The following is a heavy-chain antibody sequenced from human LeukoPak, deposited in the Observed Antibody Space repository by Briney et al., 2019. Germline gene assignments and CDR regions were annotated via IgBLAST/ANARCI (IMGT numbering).Heavy chain of an antibody. Sequence: ASVKVSCKASGYSFVGYGITWVRQAPGQGLEWMGWFNPENGNTNYAQKVQGRVTMTADTSTSTSYMELRSLRSDDTAVYYCARVGALVPFDIWGQGTMVTVSS. CDR3: ARVGALVPFDI. CDR2: FNPENGNT. V-gene: IGHV1-18*01. CDR1: GYSFVGYG. D-gene: IGHD3-16*01. J-gene: IGHJ3*02.